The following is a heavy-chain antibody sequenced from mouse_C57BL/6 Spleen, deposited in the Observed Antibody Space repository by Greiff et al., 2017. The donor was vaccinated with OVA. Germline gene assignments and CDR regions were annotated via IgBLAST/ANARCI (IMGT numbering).Heavy chain of an antibody. Sequence: VQLQQPGAELVKPGASVKLSCKASGYTFTSYWMQWVKQRPGQGLEWIGEIDPSDSYTNYNQKFKGKATLTVDTSSITAYMQLSSLTSEDSAVYYCARRVVTTLFDYWGQGTTLTVSS. CDR1: GYTFTSYW. D-gene: IGHD2-1*01. CDR2: IDPSDSYT. V-gene: IGHV1-50*01. CDR3: ARRVVTTLFDY. J-gene: IGHJ2*01.